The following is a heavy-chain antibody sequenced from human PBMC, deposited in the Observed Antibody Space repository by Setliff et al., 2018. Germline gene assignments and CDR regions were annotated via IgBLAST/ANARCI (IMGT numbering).Heavy chain of an antibody. CDR3: ARGPFLEWLLYYDY. Sequence: ASVKVSCKASGYTFTGYYMHWVRQAPGQGLEWMGRINPNIGGKNYAQKFQGRVTMTRDTSISTAHMELSRLRSDDTAVYYCARGPFLEWLLYYDYWGQGTLVTVSS. V-gene: IGHV1-2*06. J-gene: IGHJ4*02. D-gene: IGHD3-3*01. CDR2: INPNIGGK. CDR1: GYTFTGYY.